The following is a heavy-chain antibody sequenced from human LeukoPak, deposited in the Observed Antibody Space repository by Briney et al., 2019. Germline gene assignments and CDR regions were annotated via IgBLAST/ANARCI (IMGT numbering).Heavy chain of an antibody. V-gene: IGHV3-74*01. J-gene: IGHJ4*02. D-gene: IGHD5-12*01. CDR1: GFTFSNYW. Sequence: GGSLRLSCAASGFTFSNYWMHWVRQAPGKGLVWVSRISSDGSSTSYADSVKGRFTISRDNAKNTLYLQMNSLRAEDTAVYYCARTAYSDYSLGFWGQGTLLTVFS. CDR2: ISSDGSST. CDR3: ARTAYSDYSLGF.